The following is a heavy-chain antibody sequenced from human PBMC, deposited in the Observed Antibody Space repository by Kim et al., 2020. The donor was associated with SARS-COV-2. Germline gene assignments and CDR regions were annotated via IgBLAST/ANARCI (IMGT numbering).Heavy chain of an antibody. J-gene: IGHJ4*02. V-gene: IGHV3-7*01. CDR1: GFSFSSYW. CDR3: AKGNRLFDY. Sequence: GGSLRLSCAASGFSFSSYWMTWVRQAPGKGLEWVANIKEDGSQKYYVDSVKGRFTVSRDNAKNSLYLQMNSLRAEDTAVYYCAKGNRLFDYWGQGTLVTVSS. D-gene: IGHD1-1*01. CDR2: IKEDGSQK.